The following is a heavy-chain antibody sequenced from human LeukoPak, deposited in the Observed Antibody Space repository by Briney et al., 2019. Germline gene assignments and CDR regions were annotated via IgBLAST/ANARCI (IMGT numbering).Heavy chain of an antibody. D-gene: IGHD3-16*01. V-gene: IGHV3-66*01. CDR1: GFTVSTNY. CDR3: ARASNAYGYFDF. Sequence: GGSLRLSCEVSGFTVSTNYVSWVRQAPGKGLEWVSVLHSGGNTYYADSVKGRFTISRDKSKNTLYLQMNSLRAEDTAVYSCARASNAYGYFDFWGQGTLVTVSS. CDR2: LHSGGNT. J-gene: IGHJ4*02.